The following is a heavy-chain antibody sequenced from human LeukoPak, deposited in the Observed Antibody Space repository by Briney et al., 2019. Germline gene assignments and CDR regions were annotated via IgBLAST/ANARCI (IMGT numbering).Heavy chain of an antibody. V-gene: IGHV3-23*01. CDR3: AKNYDSGRGVPYGMDV. D-gene: IGHD3-10*01. CDR1: GFTFSSYA. Sequence: GGSLRLSCVASGFTFSSYAMRWVRQAPGKGLEWVSAIGAGSGAITIYADSVKGRFTIPRDNSKNTLYLQMNSLRGEDTAVYYCAKNYDSGRGVPYGMDVWGQGTTVTVSS. J-gene: IGHJ6*02. CDR2: IGAGSGAIT.